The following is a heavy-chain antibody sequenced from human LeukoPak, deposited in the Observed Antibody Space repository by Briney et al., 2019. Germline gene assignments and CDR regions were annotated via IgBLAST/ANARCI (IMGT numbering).Heavy chain of an antibody. CDR1: GFTFSSYS. CDR3: ARAASYYYYYYGMDV. CDR2: ISSSSSYI. Sequence: GGSLRLSCAASGFTFSSYSMNWVRQVPGKGLEWVSSISSSSSYIYYADSVKGRFTISRDNAKNSLYLQMNGLRAEDTAVYYCARAASYYYYYYGMDVWGQGTTVTVSS. J-gene: IGHJ6*02. V-gene: IGHV3-21*01. D-gene: IGHD2-2*01.